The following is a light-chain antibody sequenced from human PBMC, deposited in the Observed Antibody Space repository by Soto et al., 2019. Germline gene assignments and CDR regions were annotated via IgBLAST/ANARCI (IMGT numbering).Light chain of an antibody. CDR1: RSLSSSS. CDR3: QQYDTTPWT. V-gene: IGKV3-20*01. CDR2: GAS. Sequence: EIVLTQSPGTLSLSPGERAALSCRASRSLSSSSLAWYQQKPGHSPALLIYGASRRAAGVPDRFSDSHYGPDLTLTISGLEPEDFAVYFCQQYDTTPWTFGQGTRVESK. J-gene: IGKJ1*01.